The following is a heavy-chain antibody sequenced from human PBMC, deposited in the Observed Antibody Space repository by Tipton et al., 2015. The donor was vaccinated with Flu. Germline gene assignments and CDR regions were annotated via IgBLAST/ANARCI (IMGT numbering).Heavy chain of an antibody. D-gene: IGHD3-16*01. J-gene: IGHJ4*02. CDR3: TRLGLPDF. V-gene: IGHV3-7*01. Sequence: SLRLSCAASGFTFSNYWMAWVRQAPGKGLEWLANIKQDGSTKYYVDSVKGRFTISRDNAKNSLFLQMDSLRAEDTAFYYCTRLGLPDFWGQGTLVTVSP. CDR1: GFTFSNYW. CDR2: IKQDGSTK.